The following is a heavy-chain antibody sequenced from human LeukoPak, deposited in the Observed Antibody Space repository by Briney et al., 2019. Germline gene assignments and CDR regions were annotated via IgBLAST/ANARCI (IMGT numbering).Heavy chain of an antibody. Sequence: PSETLSLTCTVSGGSISSYYWSWIRQPPGKGLEWIGYIYYSGSTNYNPSLKRRVTTSVDTSKNQFSLRLTSVTAADTAVYYCARLDYYDSSGEPRQKRYYYYYGMDVWGQGTTVTVSS. J-gene: IGHJ6*02. CDR1: GGSISSYY. V-gene: IGHV4-59*08. CDR3: ARLDYYDSSGEPRQKRYYYYYGMDV. D-gene: IGHD3-22*01. CDR2: IYYSGST.